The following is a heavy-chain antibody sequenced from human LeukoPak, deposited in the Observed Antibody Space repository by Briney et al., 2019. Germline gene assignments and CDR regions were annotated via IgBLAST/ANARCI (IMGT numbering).Heavy chain of an antibody. CDR2: VHFGGST. D-gene: IGHD5-12*01. Sequence: SETLSLTCTVSGDSIRNYYWSWMRQPPGKALEWVGFVHFGGSTNYNPSLKSRVTISVDTSKNQFSLKLSSVTAADTAVYYCARGFGSGYDFPTYYYGMDVWGQGTTVTVSS. V-gene: IGHV4-59*01. CDR3: ARGFGSGYDFPTYYYGMDV. CDR1: GDSIRNYY. J-gene: IGHJ6*02.